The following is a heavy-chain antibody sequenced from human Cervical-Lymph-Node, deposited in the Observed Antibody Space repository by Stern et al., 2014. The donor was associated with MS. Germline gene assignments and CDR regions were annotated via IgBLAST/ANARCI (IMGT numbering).Heavy chain of an antibody. D-gene: IGHD3-22*01. CDR1: GYTFTSYD. CDR3: ARPMYYYDSSGYVPRTTQEFDY. Sequence: VQLVESGAEVKKPGASVKVSCKASGYTFTSYDINWVRQATGQGLEWMGWMNPNSGNTGYAQKFQGRVTMTRNTSISTAYMELSSLRSEDTAVYYCARPMYYYDSSGYVPRTTQEFDYWGQGTLVTVSS. V-gene: IGHV1-8*01. CDR2: MNPNSGNT. J-gene: IGHJ4*02.